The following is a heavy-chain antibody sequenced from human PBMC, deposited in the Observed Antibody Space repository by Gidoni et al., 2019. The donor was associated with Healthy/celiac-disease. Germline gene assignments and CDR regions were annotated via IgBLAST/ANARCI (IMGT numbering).Heavy chain of an antibody. CDR3: ARGLRRQLLWFGESLARTPMDV. D-gene: IGHD3-10*01. Sequence: QVQLVQSGAEVKKPGASVKVSCKASGYTFTSYDINWVRQATGQGLEWMGWMNPNSGNTGYAQKFQGRVTMTRNTSISTAYMELSSLRSEDTAVYYCARGLRRQLLWFGESLARTPMDVWGQGTTVTVSS. V-gene: IGHV1-8*01. CDR2: MNPNSGNT. J-gene: IGHJ6*02. CDR1: GYTFTSYD.